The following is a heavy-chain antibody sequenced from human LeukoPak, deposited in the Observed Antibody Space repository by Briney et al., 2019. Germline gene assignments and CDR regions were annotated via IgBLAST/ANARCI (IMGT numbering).Heavy chain of an antibody. V-gene: IGHV4-59*01. CDR1: GGSISSYY. J-gene: IGHJ5*02. D-gene: IGHD1-14*01. Sequence: SETLSLTCTVSGGSISSYYWTWIRQPPGKGLEWIGYIYHSGSTKYNPSLKSRVTISIDTSKNQFSLKLSSVTAADTAVYYCARAQYRDRFDPWGQGTLVTVSS. CDR3: ARAQYRDRFDP. CDR2: IYHSGST.